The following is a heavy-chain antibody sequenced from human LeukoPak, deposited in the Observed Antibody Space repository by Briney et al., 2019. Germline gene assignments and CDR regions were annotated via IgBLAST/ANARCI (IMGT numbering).Heavy chain of an antibody. CDR2: ITNSGSSI. D-gene: IGHD1-26*01. Sequence: PGGSLRLSCAASGFTFSDYYMSWIRQAPGRGLEWVSYITNSGSSIYYADSVRGRFTISRDNTKNSLYLQMSTLRAEDTAVYYCARGLGGSYWAFDIWGQGTMVTVSS. J-gene: IGHJ3*02. CDR3: ARGLGGSYWAFDI. CDR1: GFTFSDYY. V-gene: IGHV3-11*04.